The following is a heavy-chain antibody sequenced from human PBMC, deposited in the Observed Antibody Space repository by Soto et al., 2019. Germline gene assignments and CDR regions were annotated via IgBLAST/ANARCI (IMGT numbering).Heavy chain of an antibody. D-gene: IGHD3-10*01. J-gene: IGHJ5*02. CDR1: GYTFTNYD. CDR3: ARGGGPRWFGESAPKWFGP. Sequence: QVQLVQSGAEVKKPGASVKVSCKASGYTFTNYDINWVRQATGQGLEWMGWMNPKSGNTGFAQNFQGRVTMTRDTSISTAYMERSSLRSEDTAVYYCARGGGPRWFGESAPKWFGPWGQGTLVTVSS. V-gene: IGHV1-8*01. CDR2: MNPKSGNT.